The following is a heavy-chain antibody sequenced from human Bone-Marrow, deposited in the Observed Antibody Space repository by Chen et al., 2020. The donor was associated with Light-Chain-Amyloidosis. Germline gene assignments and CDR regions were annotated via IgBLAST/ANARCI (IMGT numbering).Heavy chain of an antibody. Sequence: EVQLLESGGGLVHPGGSLRLSCAASGFTFYNYAMSWVRQAPGKGLEWVSNIIGDGFTTYYAESVRGRFTISRDNSQNKVYLQMNNLRADDTAIYYCAKGRRDGYNYPFCDYWGQGILVTVSS. CDR3: AKGRRDGYNYPFCDY. CDR2: IIGDGFTT. D-gene: IGHD5-12*01. J-gene: IGHJ4*02. V-gene: IGHV3-23*01. CDR1: GFTFYNYA.